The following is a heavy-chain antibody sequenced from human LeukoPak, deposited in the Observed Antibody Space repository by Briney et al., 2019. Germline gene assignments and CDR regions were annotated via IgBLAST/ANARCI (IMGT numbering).Heavy chain of an antibody. CDR2: IYYSGST. Sequence: ASETLSLTCTVSGGSISSSSYYWGWIRQPPGKGLEWIGSIYYSGSTYYNPSLKSRVTISVDTSKNQFSLKLSSVTAADTAVYYCARQRSGYYYFNYWGQGTLVTVSS. J-gene: IGHJ4*02. CDR1: GGSISSSSYY. D-gene: IGHD3-22*01. V-gene: IGHV4-39*01. CDR3: ARQRSGYYYFNY.